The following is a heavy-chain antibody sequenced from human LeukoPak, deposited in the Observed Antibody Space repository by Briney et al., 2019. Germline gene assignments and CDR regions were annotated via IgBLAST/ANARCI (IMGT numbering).Heavy chain of an antibody. Sequence: ASVKVSCKASGYTFTSYDINWVRQATGQGLEWMGWMNPNSGNTGYAQKFQGRVTMTRSTSISTAYMELSSLRSEDTAVYYCARDREPHYDILTGYLPFGMDVWGQGTTVTVSS. D-gene: IGHD3-9*01. J-gene: IGHJ6*02. CDR1: GYTFTSYD. CDR3: ARDREPHYDILTGYLPFGMDV. V-gene: IGHV1-8*01. CDR2: MNPNSGNT.